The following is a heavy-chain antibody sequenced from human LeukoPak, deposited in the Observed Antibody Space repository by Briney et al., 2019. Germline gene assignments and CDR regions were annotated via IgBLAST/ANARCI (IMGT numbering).Heavy chain of an antibody. CDR2: TYYRSKWYD. D-gene: IGHD6-19*01. V-gene: IGHV6-1*01. Sequence: SQTLSVNCAISGDSVSSINGAWHWIRQSPSRGLEWLGRTYYRSKWYDDYAVSMKGRITINPDTSKNQFSLQLNSVTPEDTAVYYCARDLGNSGWYTFDYWGQGTLVTVSS. J-gene: IGHJ4*02. CDR1: GDSVSSINGA. CDR3: ARDLGNSGWYTFDY.